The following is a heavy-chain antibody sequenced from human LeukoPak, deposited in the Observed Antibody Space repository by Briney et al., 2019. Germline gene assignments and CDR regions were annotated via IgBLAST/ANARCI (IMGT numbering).Heavy chain of an antibody. Sequence: SETLSLTCAVSGGSISSSTHYWGWIRQPPGKGLEWIGSFYYSGDTYYNPSLKSRVTISVDTSKNQFSLKLKFVTAADTAVYYCARSLQWYVTRWGQGTLVTVSS. CDR3: ARSLQWYVTR. J-gene: IGHJ4*02. D-gene: IGHD2-15*01. CDR1: GGSISSSTHY. V-gene: IGHV4-39*01. CDR2: FYYSGDT.